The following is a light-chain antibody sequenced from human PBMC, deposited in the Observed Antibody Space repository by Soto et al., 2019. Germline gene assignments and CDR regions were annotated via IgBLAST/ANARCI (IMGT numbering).Light chain of an antibody. V-gene: IGLV3-21*04. J-gene: IGLJ2*01. CDR3: QVWDSSSDVV. CDR2: YDS. CDR1: NIGSKS. Sequence: SYELTQPPSVSVAPGKTARITCGGNNIGSKSVHWYQQKPGQAPVLVIYYDSDRPSGIPERFSGSNSGNTATQTISRVEAGDEADYYCQVWDSSSDVVFGGGTKLTVL.